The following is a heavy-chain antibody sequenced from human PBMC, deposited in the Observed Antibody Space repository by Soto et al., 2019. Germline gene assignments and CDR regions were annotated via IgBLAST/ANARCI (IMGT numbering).Heavy chain of an antibody. Sequence: QVQLQQWGAGLLKPSETLSLTCAVYGGSFSGYYWSWIRQPPGKGLEWIGEINHSGSTNYNPSLKSRVTISVDTSKNQFSLKLSSVTAADTAVYYCARVCSSSWYYCLDCWGQGTLVTVSS. CDR3: ARVCSSSWYYCLDC. CDR2: INHSGST. D-gene: IGHD6-13*01. V-gene: IGHV4-34*01. J-gene: IGHJ4*02. CDR1: GGSFSGYY.